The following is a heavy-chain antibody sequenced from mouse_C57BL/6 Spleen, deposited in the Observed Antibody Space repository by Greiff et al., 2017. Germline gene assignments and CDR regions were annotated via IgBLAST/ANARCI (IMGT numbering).Heavy chain of an antibody. D-gene: IGHD2-3*01. CDR1: GFTFSDYG. J-gene: IGHJ2*01. V-gene: IGHV5-17*01. CDR2: ISRGSSTI. Sequence: EVHLVEPGGGLVKPGGSLKLSCAASGFTFSDYGMPWVRQAPEEGLEWVAYISRGSSTIYYADTVKGRVTITRDNAKNTLFMQLTSLRSEDTAMYYCARHGYSYYFDYWGQGTTLTVSS. CDR3: ARHGYSYYFDY.